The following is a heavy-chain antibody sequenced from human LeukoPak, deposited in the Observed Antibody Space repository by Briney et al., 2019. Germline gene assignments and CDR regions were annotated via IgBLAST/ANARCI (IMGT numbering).Heavy chain of an antibody. V-gene: IGHV3-48*04. D-gene: IGHD3-3*01. Sequence: PGGSLRLSCEASGFTFSSYSMNWVRQAPGKGLEWVSYISSSRSTIHYADSVKGRFTISRDNAKNSLFLQMNSLRAEDTAVYYCARDPFGPRSPFDYWGQGTLVTVSS. J-gene: IGHJ4*02. CDR1: GFTFSSYS. CDR3: ARDPFGPRSPFDY. CDR2: ISSSRSTI.